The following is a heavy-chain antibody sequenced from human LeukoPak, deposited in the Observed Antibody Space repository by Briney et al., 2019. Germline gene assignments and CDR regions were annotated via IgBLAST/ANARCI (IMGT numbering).Heavy chain of an antibody. Sequence: GGSLRLSCAASRFTFSNFGMSWVRQAPGKGLEWASAISGSGGSTYYADSVKGRFTISRDNSKNTLYLQMNSLRAEDTAVYYCAKSSYYDSSGYYREYYFDYWGQGTLVTVSS. V-gene: IGHV3-23*01. CDR2: ISGSGGST. CDR1: RFTFSNFG. CDR3: AKSSYYDSSGYYREYYFDY. D-gene: IGHD3-22*01. J-gene: IGHJ4*02.